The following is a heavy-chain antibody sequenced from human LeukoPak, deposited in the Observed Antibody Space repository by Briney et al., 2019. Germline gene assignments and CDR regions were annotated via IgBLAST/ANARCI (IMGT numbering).Heavy chain of an antibody. D-gene: IGHD6-19*01. CDR3: ARDFSSGWYFDY. Sequence: GGSLRLSCAAPGFTVSSNYMSWVRQAPGKGLEWVSVIYSGGSTYYADSVKGRFTISRDNSENTLYLQMNSLRAEDTAVYYCARDFSSGWYFDYWGQGTLVTVSS. J-gene: IGHJ4*02. CDR2: IYSGGST. CDR1: GFTVSSNY. V-gene: IGHV3-66*02.